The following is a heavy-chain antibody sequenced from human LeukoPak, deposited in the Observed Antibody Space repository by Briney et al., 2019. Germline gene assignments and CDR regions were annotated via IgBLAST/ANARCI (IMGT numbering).Heavy chain of an antibody. D-gene: IGHD5-18*01. CDR1: GFIFSNCA. CDR2: MSGTTGSA. J-gene: IGHJ4*02. Sequence: GGSLRLSCAASGFIFSNCAMSWVRQVPGKGLEWASGMSGTTGSAYYADSVKGRFIISRDNSKNTVYLQMNSLRAEDTAVYYCAKGLGYSYGYVDYWGQGTLVTVSS. CDR3: AKGLGYSYGYVDY. V-gene: IGHV3-23*01.